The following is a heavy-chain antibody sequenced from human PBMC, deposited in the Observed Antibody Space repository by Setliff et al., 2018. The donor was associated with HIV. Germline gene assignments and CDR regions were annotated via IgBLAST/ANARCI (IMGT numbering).Heavy chain of an antibody. CDR2: INGGINRR. D-gene: IGHD3-22*01. J-gene: IGHJ4*02. CDR3: NTVVDYDNSDETDH. CDR1: GYTFTNYA. Sequence: ASVKVSCKASGYTFTNYAIHWVRQAPGQRLEWMGWINGGINRRKYSQDFQARVTITWDTSATKVYMEFNRLSSEDTGIYYCNTVVDYDNSDETDHWGTGSLVTVSS. V-gene: IGHV1-3*03.